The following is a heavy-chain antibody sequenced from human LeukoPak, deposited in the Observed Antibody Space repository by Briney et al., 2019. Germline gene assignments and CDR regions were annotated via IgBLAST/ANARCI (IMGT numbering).Heavy chain of an antibody. Sequence: PGGSLRLSCAASRFTFSNYAMSWVRQAPGKGLEWVSAISVGGDTYYADSVRGRFTISRDSSKSTLYLQMNSLRAEDTAISYCAKDRAPITVFGVAPTASFDYWGQGTLVTVSS. V-gene: IGHV3-23*01. J-gene: IGHJ4*02. D-gene: IGHD3-3*01. CDR3: AKDRAPITVFGVAPTASFDY. CDR1: RFTFSNYA. CDR2: ISVGGDT.